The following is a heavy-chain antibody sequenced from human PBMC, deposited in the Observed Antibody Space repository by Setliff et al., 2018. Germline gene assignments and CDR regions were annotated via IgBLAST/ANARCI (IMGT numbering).Heavy chain of an antibody. CDR2: IYYSGST. CDR1: GGSISSYY. D-gene: IGHD3-10*01. J-gene: IGHJ4*02. CDR3: ARTSGSLHMEYYFDY. Sequence: SETLSLTCTVSGGSISSYYWSWIRQPPGKGLEWIGYIYYSGSTNYNPSLKSRVTISVDTSKNQFSLKLSSVTAADTAVYYCARTSGSLHMEYYFDYWGQGTQVTVSS. V-gene: IGHV4-59*01.